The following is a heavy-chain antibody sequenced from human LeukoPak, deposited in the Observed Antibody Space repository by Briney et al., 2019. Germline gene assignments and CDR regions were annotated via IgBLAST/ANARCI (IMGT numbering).Heavy chain of an antibody. J-gene: IGHJ6*04. Sequence: PGRSLRLSCTASGFTFGDYAMSWVRQAPGKGLEWVGRTKNKANSYTTQYAASVKGRFTISRDDSKNSLYLQMNSLKTEDTAVYYCARGSSGVTISSYGMDVWGKGTTVTVSS. CDR2: TKNKANSYTT. V-gene: IGHV3-72*01. CDR3: ARGSSGVTISSYGMDV. D-gene: IGHD3-9*01. CDR1: GFTFGDYA.